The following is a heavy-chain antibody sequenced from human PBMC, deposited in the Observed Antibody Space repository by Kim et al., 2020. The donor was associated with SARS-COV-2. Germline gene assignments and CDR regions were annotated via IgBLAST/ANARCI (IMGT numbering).Heavy chain of an antibody. Sequence: NKYYADSVKGRFTISRDNSKNTLYLQMNSLRAEDTAVYYCAREGNAGMDVWGQGTTVTVSS. V-gene: IGHV3-33*01. CDR3: AREGNAGMDV. J-gene: IGHJ6*02. CDR2: NK. D-gene: IGHD4-4*01.